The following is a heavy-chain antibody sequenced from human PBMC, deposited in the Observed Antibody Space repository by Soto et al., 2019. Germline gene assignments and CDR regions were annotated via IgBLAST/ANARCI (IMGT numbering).Heavy chain of an antibody. CDR3: AKDIEVRRSLYCCYGMDV. CDR2: ISWNSGSK. J-gene: IGHJ6*02. CDR1: GLTFDDYA. V-gene: IGHV3-9*01. D-gene: IGHD2-15*01. Sequence: GGSLRLSCAASGLTFDDYAMHWVRQAPGKGLEWVSGISWNSGSKGYADSVKGRFTISRDNAKNSLYLQMNSLIAEDTAFYYCAKDIEVRRSLYCCYGMDVWGQGTTVTVSS.